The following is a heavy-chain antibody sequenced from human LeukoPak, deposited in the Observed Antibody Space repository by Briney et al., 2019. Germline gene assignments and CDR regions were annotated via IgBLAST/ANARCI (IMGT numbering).Heavy chain of an antibody. Sequence: SEPLSLTCAVYGGSFSGYYWSWIRQPPGKGLEWIGEINHSGSTYYNPSLKSRVTISVDTSKNQFSLKLISVTAADTAVYYCARNFQYFDLPDYWGQGTLVTVSS. D-gene: IGHD2/OR15-2a*01. CDR2: INHSGST. V-gene: IGHV4-34*01. CDR3: ARNFQYFDLPDY. J-gene: IGHJ4*02. CDR1: GGSFSGYY.